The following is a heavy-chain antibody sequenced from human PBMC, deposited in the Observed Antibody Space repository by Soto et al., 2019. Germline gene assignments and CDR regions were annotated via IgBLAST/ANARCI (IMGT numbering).Heavy chain of an antibody. CDR1: GYTFTNYA. J-gene: IGHJ4*02. CDR2: INAGNGDT. CDR3: ARDQGFYDSAAYYFH. V-gene: IGHV1-3*01. Sequence: ASVKVSCKASGYTFTNYALHWVRQAPGQRLEWMGWINAGNGDTEYSQNFQARVTITRDTSASTAYMELSSLTSEDTAVYYCARDQGFYDSAAYYFHWGQGTLVTVSS. D-gene: IGHD3-22*01.